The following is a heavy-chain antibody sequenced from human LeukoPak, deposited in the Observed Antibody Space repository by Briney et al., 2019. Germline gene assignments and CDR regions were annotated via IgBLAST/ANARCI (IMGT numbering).Heavy chain of an antibody. CDR3: ARVGGSYSPFQH. J-gene: IGHJ1*01. Sequence: SETLSLTCTVSGGSISSYYWSWIRQPPGKGLEWIGYIYYSGSTNYNPSLKSRVTISVDTSKNQFSLKLSSVTAADTAVYYCARVGGSYSPFQHWGQGTLVTVSS. V-gene: IGHV4-59*12. CDR1: GGSISSYY. D-gene: IGHD1-26*01. CDR2: IYYSGST.